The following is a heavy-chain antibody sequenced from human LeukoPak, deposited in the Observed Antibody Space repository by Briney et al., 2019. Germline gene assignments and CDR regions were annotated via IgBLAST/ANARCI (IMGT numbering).Heavy chain of an antibody. D-gene: IGHD3-22*01. V-gene: IGHV4-30-2*02. J-gene: IGHJ3*02. Sequence: TSETLSLTCTVSGGSISSGGYYWSWIRQPPGKGLEWIGYIYHSGSTYYNPSLKSRVTISVDRSKNQFSLKLSSVTAADTAVYYCARDSMIVGYAFDIWGQGTMVSVSS. CDR2: IYHSGST. CDR3: ARDSMIVGYAFDI. CDR1: GGSISSGGYY.